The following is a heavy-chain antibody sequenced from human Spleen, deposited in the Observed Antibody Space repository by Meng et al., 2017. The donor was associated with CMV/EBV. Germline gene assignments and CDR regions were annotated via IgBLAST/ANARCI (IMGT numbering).Heavy chain of an antibody. D-gene: IGHD4-23*01. J-gene: IGHJ4*02. Sequence: VQHEQWGAGLLKPSETLSLTCAVYGGSFSGYYWSWIRQPPGKGLEWIGEINHSGSTNYNPSLKSRVTISVDTSKNQFSLKLSSVTAADTAVYYCASNLMTTVVINYWGQGTLVTVSS. V-gene: IGHV4-34*01. CDR3: ASNLMTTVVINY. CDR2: INHSGST. CDR1: GGSFSGYY.